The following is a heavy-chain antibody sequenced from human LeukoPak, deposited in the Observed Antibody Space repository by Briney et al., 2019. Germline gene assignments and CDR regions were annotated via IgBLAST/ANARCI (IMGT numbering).Heavy chain of an antibody. CDR1: GGSISSYY. Sequence: PSETLSLTCAVSGGSISSYYWSWIRQPPGKGLEWIGYIYYSGSTKYNPSLMSRLTISVETSKNQFSLKLSSVTAADTAVYYCAGASYDSSGVHWGQGTLVTVSS. J-gene: IGHJ4*02. D-gene: IGHD3-22*01. V-gene: IGHV4-59*01. CDR2: IYYSGST. CDR3: AGASYDSSGVH.